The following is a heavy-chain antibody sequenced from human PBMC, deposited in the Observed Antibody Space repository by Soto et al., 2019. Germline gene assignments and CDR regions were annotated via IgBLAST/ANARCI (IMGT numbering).Heavy chain of an antibody. V-gene: IGHV4-59*01. CDR3: ASEGPGRPPINI. CDR2: VCYLGNT. Sequence: SETLSLTCSLSGGSISTCYWSWIRQSPGKGLEWIGYVCYLGNTNDNPSRKSRVTVSVDPPKNHFSLKLDSVTAPHPAMYYCASEGPGRPPINIWGPGTMVTVSS. CDR1: GGSISTCY. J-gene: IGHJ3*02. D-gene: IGHD2-21*01.